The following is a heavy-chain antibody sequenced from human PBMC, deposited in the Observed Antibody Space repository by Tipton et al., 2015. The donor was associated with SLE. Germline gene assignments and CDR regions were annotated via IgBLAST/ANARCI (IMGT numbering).Heavy chain of an antibody. CDR2: IYYSGST. V-gene: IGHV4-59*11. J-gene: IGHJ2*01. CDR1: GGSISSHY. CDR3: AGAPTLAGSWYFDL. D-gene: IGHD3-3*02. Sequence: TLSLTCTGSGGSISSHYWSWIRQPPGKGLEWIGNIYYSGSTNYNPSLKSRVTISVDTSKNQFSLKLSSVTAADSAVYYCAGAPTLAGSWYFDLWGRGSLVTGSS.